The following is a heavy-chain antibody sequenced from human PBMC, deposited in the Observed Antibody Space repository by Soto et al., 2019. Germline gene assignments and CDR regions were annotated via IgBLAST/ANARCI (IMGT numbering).Heavy chain of an antibody. CDR1: GFPFSRYD. CDR3: AKVLYASESFDSEEAPYGMDV. V-gene: IGHV3-33*06. CDR2: LWFDGSNE. D-gene: IGHD3-10*01. J-gene: IGHJ6*02. Sequence: GGSLRLSCGASGFPFSRYDIHWVRQAPGKGLDWVAVLWFDGSNEYYADSVQGRFTISRDNSKNTLYLQMDSLRAEDPAVYYCAKVLYASESFDSEEAPYGMDVWGQGTTVTVSS.